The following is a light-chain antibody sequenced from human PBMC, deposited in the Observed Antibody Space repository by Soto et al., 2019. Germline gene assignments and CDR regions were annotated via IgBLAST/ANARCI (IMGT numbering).Light chain of an antibody. Sequence: DIHMTQSPSTLPASFGDSVTITCRASQSISNWLAWYQQKPGKAPNLLIYDASSLQSGVQSRFSGSGFGTEFTLTIRSLQPGDFATYYCKQYSSRSTCGQGTKVDIK. CDR2: DAS. CDR1: QSISNW. CDR3: KQYSSRST. V-gene: IGKV1-5*01. J-gene: IGKJ1*01.